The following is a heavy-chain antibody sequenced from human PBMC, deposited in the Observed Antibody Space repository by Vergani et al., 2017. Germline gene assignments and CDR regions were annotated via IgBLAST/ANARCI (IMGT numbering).Heavy chain of an antibody. J-gene: IGHJ5*02. CDR1: GFTSAGYA. CDR2: ISWNSNSI. V-gene: IGHV3-9*02. D-gene: IGHD6-6*01. CDR3: AKDLGTSSGGGWFDP. Sequence: EVQLEESGGGLVLPGRFLRLSCVASGFTSAGYAMHWVRQAPGKGLEWVSGISWNSNSIGYADSVKGRFTISRDNAKNSLYLQMNGLRAEDTALYYCAKDLGTSSGGGWFDPWGQGTLVTVSS.